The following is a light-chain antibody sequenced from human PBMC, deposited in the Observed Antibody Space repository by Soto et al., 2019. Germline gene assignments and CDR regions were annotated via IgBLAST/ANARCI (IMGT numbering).Light chain of an antibody. J-gene: IGKJ1*01. Sequence: EKVMTQSPAPLVVFPGGRANPSWRASQSISRSLAWYQQKPGQAPRLIISDASTRATGIPDRFSGSGSGTDFTLTISRLEPEDFAVYYCQQYDTSPWTFGQGTKVDIK. CDR2: DAS. CDR1: QSISRS. V-gene: IGKV3-15*01. CDR3: QQYDTSPWT.